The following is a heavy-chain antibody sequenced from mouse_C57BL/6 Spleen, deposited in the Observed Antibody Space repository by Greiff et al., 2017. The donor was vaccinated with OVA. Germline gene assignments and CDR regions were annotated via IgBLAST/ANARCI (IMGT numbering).Heavy chain of an antibody. Sequence: VQLQQSGAELARPGASVKMSCKASGYTFTSYTMHWVKQRPGQGLEWIGYINPSSGYPKYNQKFKDKATLTADKSSSTAYMQLSSLTSEDSAVYYCARLGPDYYGSSYGYFDVWGTGTTVTVSA. CDR1: GYTFTSYT. CDR3: ARLGPDYYGSSYGYFDV. CDR2: INPSSGYP. D-gene: IGHD1-1*01. J-gene: IGHJ1*03. V-gene: IGHV1-4*01.